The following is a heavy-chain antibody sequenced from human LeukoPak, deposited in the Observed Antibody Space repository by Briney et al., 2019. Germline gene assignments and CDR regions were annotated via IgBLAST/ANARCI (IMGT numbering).Heavy chain of an antibody. Sequence: SQTLSLACAISGDSVSSNSAAWNWIRQSPSRGLEWLGRTYYRSKWYNDYAVSVKSRITINPDTSKNQFSLQLNSVTPEDTAVYYCARVGPMVGNSSSWSWGQGTLVTVSS. CDR1: GDSVSSNSAA. D-gene: IGHD6-13*01. CDR2: TYYRSKWYN. V-gene: IGHV6-1*01. J-gene: IGHJ5*02. CDR3: ARVGPMVGNSSSWS.